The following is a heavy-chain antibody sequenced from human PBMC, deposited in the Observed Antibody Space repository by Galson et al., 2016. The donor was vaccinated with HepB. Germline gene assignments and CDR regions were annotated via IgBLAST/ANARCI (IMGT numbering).Heavy chain of an antibody. J-gene: IGHJ4*02. Sequence: SLRLSCAASGFTFSSYSMHWVRQAPGKGLEWVAVITYDGSNKFYADSVKGRFTISRDNSKNTLYLQMNNLRAEDTAIYYCARGLNYYDSCMMYWGQGTQVTVSS. D-gene: IGHD3-22*01. CDR3: ARGLNYYDSCMMY. CDR1: GFTFSSYS. CDR2: ITYDGSNK. V-gene: IGHV3-30-3*01.